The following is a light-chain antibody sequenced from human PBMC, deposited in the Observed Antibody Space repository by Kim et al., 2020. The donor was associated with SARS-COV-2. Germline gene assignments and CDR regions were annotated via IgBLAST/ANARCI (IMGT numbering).Light chain of an antibody. J-gene: IGKJ1*01. CDR1: QAISNC. Sequence: GDRVTITCRASQAISNCLAWYQQKPGKVPKLLVYAASALQPGVSSRFSGSGSGTDFTLTISSLQPEDVATYYCQKYDRDPRTFGQGTKVDIK. CDR2: AAS. CDR3: QKYDRDPRT. V-gene: IGKV1-27*01.